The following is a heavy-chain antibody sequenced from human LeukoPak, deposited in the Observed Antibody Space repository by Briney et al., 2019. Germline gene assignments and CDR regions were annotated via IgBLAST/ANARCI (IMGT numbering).Heavy chain of an antibody. CDR1: GGSISSYY. Sequence: SETLSLTCTVSGGSISSYYWSWIRQPPGKGLEWIGFIYYSGSTNYNPSLKSRVTISVDTSKNQFSLKLSSVTAADTAVYYCARVVGITIFGVAPYYYYGMDVWGQWTTVTVSS. CDR3: ARVVGITIFGVAPYYYYGMDV. CDR2: IYYSGST. V-gene: IGHV4-59*12. J-gene: IGHJ6*02. D-gene: IGHD3-3*01.